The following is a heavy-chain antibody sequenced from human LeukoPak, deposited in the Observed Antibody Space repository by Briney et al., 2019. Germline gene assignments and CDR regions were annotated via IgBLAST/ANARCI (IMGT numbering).Heavy chain of an antibody. CDR1: GYTLTSYY. D-gene: IGHD3-22*01. CDR3: ARRGHYSETSGLHY. V-gene: IGHV1-46*01. J-gene: IGHJ4*02. Sequence: ASVKVSCKASGYTLTSYYMHWVRQAPEQGIEWMGKITPSGDTTSNAQKFQGRITMARDTSTNTVYMELSSLRSEDTAVYYCARRGHYSETSGLHYWGQGTLVTVSS. CDR2: ITPSGDTT.